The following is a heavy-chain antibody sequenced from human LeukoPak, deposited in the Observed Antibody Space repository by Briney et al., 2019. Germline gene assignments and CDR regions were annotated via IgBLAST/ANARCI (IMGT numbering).Heavy chain of an antibody. Sequence: AASVKVSCKASGGTFSSYAISWVRQAPGQGLQWMGRIIPILVIANYAQKFQRRVTITADKSTSTAYMELSSLRSEDTAVYYCARDEDCSGGSCYGGPYYYGMDVWGQGTTVTVSS. CDR2: IIPILVIA. D-gene: IGHD2-15*01. V-gene: IGHV1-69*04. CDR3: ARDEDCSGGSCYGGPYYYGMDV. CDR1: GGTFSSYA. J-gene: IGHJ6*02.